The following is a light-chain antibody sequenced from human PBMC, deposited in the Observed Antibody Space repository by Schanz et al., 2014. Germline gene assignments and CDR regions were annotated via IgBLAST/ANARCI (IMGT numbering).Light chain of an antibody. CDR2: DVI. J-gene: IGLJ3*02. CDR1: SSDVGTSNL. V-gene: IGLV2-14*02. CDR3: CSYIGTNHLVL. Sequence: QSALTQPASVSGSPGQSITISCTGTSSDVGTSNLLSWYQQYPGKAPKLLIYDVIKRPSGVSNRFSGSRSGSTASLTVSGLQADDEADYYCCSYIGTNHLVLFGGGTKLTVL.